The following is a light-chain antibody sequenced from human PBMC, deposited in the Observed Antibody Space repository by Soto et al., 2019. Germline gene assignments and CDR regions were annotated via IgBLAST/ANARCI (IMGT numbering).Light chain of an antibody. Sequence: QSVLTQSPSASGSPGQSVTISFTGTSSDIGGYNSVPWYQQHPGKAPKVMIYDVSKRPSGVPDRFSGSKSGNAASLTVSALQAEDEADYYCSSYTDRKNLVFGTGTKVTVL. J-gene: IGLJ1*01. V-gene: IGLV2-8*01. CDR2: DVS. CDR1: SSDIGGYNS. CDR3: SSYTDRKNLV.